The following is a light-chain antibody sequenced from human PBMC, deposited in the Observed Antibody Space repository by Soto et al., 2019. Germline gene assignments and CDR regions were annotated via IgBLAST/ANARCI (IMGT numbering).Light chain of an antibody. CDR2: FNSDGSH. J-gene: IGLJ3*02. CDR3: QTWGTGIPWV. CDR1: SGHSSYA. V-gene: IGLV4-69*01. Sequence: QPVLTQSPSASASLGASVKLTCTLSSGHSSYAIAWHQQQPEKGPRYLMKFNSDGSHSKGDGIPDRFSGYSSGAERYLTISSLQSEDEADYYCQTWGTGIPWVFGGGTKLTVL.